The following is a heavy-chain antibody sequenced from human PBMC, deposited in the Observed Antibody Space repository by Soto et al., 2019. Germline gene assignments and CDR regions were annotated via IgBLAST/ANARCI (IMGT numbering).Heavy chain of an antibody. J-gene: IGHJ6*03. CDR2: ISSSSSVI. V-gene: IGHV3-48*01. D-gene: IGHD1-20*01. Sequence: GGSLRLSCATSGYILSDCAMNWVRQAPGKGQEWVSYISSSSSVIDYADSVKGRFTVSRDNARNSLYLQMNSLRAEDTAVYYCAIDLNWGCNWYDYKDVWGKGTTVTVSS. CDR3: AIDLNWGCNWYDYKDV. CDR1: GYILSDCA.